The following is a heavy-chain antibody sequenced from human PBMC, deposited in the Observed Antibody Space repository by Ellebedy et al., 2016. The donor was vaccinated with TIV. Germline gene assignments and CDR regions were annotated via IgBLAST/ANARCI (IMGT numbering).Heavy chain of an antibody. CDR1: GFTVRSYY. Sequence: GESLKISCAASGFTVRSYYMRWVRQAPGKGLEWVSMISSGGGTSYADPVKGRFTISRDNSKNTLYLQMNSMRAEDTAVYFCARGEDDEYYYGMDVWGQGTTVTVSS. CDR3: ARGEDDEYYYGMDV. CDR2: ISSGGGT. J-gene: IGHJ6*02. D-gene: IGHD1-1*01. V-gene: IGHV3-53*01.